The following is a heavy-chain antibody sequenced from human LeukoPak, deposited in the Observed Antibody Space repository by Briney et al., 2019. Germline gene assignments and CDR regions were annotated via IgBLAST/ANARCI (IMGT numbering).Heavy chain of an antibody. J-gene: IGHJ3*02. CDR1: GFTFSDYY. V-gene: IGHV3-11*01. Sequence: GGSLRLSCAASGFTFSDYYMSWIRQAPGKGLEWVSYISSGSTIYYADSVKGRFTISRDNAKNSLYLQMNSLRAKETAVYYCARDVGAFDIWGQGTMVTVSS. CDR3: ARDVGAFDI. CDR2: ISSGSTI. D-gene: IGHD3-16*01.